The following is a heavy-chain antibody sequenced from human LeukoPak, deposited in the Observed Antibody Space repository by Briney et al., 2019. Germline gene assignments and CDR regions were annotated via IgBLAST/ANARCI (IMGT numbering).Heavy chain of an antibody. J-gene: IGHJ4*02. Sequence: GGSLRLSCAASGFTFSSYGMPWVRQAPGKGLEWVAVISYDGSNKYYADSVKGRFTISRDNSKNTLYLQMNSLRAEDTAVYYCAKDENMVRGVDYWGQGTLVTVSS. V-gene: IGHV3-30*18. CDR1: GFTFSSYG. D-gene: IGHD3-10*01. CDR2: ISYDGSNK. CDR3: AKDENMVRGVDY.